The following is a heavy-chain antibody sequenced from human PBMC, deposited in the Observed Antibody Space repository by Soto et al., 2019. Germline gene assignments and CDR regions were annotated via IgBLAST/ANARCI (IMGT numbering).Heavy chain of an antibody. CDR2: ISSDGSNY. J-gene: IGHJ2*01. Sequence: QVQLVESGGGVVQPGRCQRVSCAASGLTFSACAMHWVRQSPGKGLEWVAVISSDGSNYYYEDYVKGRFTISRDNSKNTLYLQMDSLRAVDTAVYYCAKEVWTDMTAITIWHFVLWGRATLVTVSS. V-gene: IGHV3-30*18. CDR3: AKEVWTDMTAITIWHFVL. CDR1: GLTFSACA. D-gene: IGHD2-21*02.